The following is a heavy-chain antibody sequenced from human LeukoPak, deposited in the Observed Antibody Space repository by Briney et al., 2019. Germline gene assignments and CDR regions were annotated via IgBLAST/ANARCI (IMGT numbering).Heavy chain of an antibody. J-gene: IGHJ4*02. CDR1: GYTFTGYY. V-gene: IGHV1-2*02. Sequence: GASVKVSCKSSGYTFTGYYMHWVRQAPGQGLEWMGWINPDSGGTNYAQKFYGRVTMTRDTSISTDYMELNRLTSDDTAVYYCAREVRGVREYYFDYWGQGTLVTVSS. D-gene: IGHD3-10*01. CDR2: INPDSGGT. CDR3: AREVRGVREYYFDY.